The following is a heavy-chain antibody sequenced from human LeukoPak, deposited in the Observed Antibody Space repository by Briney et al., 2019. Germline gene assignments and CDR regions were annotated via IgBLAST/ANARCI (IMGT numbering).Heavy chain of an antibody. D-gene: IGHD3-10*01. CDR1: GGSIISSNYH. Sequence: SETLSLTCTVSGGSIISSNYHWGWIRQPPGKGLEWNGNIYYNGNAYYNLSLKSRVTISVDTSKSQFSLKLSSVTAADTAVYYCARYYGTHDAFGIWGQGTMVTVSS. CDR2: IYYNGNA. J-gene: IGHJ3*02. CDR3: ARYYGTHDAFGI. V-gene: IGHV4-39*07.